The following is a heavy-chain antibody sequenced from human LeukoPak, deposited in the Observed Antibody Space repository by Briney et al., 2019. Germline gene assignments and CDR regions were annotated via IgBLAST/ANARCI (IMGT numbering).Heavy chain of an antibody. V-gene: IGHV4-39*07. CDR3: ARATLRFLEGALVWFDP. CDR2: IYYSGST. J-gene: IGHJ5*02. Sequence: KPSETLSLTCTVSGGSISSGSYYWGWIRQPPGKGLEWIGTIYYSGSTFYNPSLKSRVTTSVDTSKNQFSLKLSSATAADTAVYYCARATLRFLEGALVWFDPWGQGTLVTVSS. CDR1: GGSISSGSYY. D-gene: IGHD3-3*01.